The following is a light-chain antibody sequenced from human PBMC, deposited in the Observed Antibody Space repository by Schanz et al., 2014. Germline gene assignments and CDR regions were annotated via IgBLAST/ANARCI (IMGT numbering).Light chain of an antibody. CDR2: GDS. CDR1: SSNIGAGLD. CDR3: AAWDDSLMRGV. V-gene: IGLV1-40*01. Sequence: QSVLTQPPSVSGAPGQRVTISCTGSSSNIGAGLDVHWYQQLPGTAPKLLIYGDSNRPSGVPDRFSGSKSDTSASLAITGLQAEDEADYYCAAWDDSLMRGVFGGGTKLTVL. J-gene: IGLJ2*01.